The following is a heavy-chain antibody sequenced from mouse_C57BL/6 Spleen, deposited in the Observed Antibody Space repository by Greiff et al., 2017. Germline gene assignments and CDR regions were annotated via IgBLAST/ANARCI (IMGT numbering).Heavy chain of an antibody. Sequence: VQLQQSGPELVKPGASVKLSCKASGYTFTSYDLNWVKQRPGQGLEWIGWIYPSDGSTKYNEKFKGKATLTVDTSSSTAYMELHNLMSEDCAVYFYARVLIYYYGSSLAYWGQGTLVTVSA. CDR2: IYPSDGST. CDR1: GYTFTSYD. CDR3: ARVLIYYYGSSLAY. J-gene: IGHJ3*01. V-gene: IGHV1-85*01. D-gene: IGHD1-1*01.